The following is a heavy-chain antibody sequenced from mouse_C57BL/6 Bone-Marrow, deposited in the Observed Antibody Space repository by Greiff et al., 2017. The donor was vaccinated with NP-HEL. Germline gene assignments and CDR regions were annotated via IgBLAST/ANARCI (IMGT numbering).Heavy chain of an antibody. D-gene: IGHD2-4*01. CDR3: ARSRGYDYAWFAY. CDR1: GYTFTDYN. CDR2: INPNNGGT. J-gene: IGHJ3*01. V-gene: IGHV1-18*01. Sequence: EVQLQQSGPELVKPGASVKIPCKASGYTFTDYNMDWVKQSHGKSLEWIGDINPNNGGTIYNQKFKGKATLTVDKSSSTAYMELRSLTSEDTAVYYCARSRGYDYAWFAYWGQGTLVTVSA.